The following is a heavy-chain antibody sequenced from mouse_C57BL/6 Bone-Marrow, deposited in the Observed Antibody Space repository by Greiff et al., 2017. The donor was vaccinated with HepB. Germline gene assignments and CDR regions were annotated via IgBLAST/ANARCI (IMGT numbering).Heavy chain of an antibody. V-gene: IGHV5-17*01. D-gene: IGHD1-1*01. CDR3: ARTTVVAPYYFDY. CDR2: ISSGSSTI. J-gene: IGHJ2*01. CDR1: GFTFSDYG. Sequence: EVQLVESGGGLVKPGGSLKLSCAASGFTFSDYGMHWVRQAPEKGLEWVAYISSGSSTIYYADTVKGRSTISRDNAKNTLFLHMTSLRSEDTAMYYCARTTVVAPYYFDYWGQGTTLTVAS.